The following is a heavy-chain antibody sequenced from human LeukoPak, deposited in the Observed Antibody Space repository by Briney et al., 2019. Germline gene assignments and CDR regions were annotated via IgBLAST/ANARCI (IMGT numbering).Heavy chain of an antibody. CDR3: ARDLPLEPGPFDY. V-gene: IGHV3-11*01. Sequence: KPGGSLRLSCAASGFTFSDYYMSWIRQAPGKGLEWVSYISSSGSTIYYADSVKGRFTISWDNAKNSLYLQMNSLRAEDTAVYYCARDLPLEPGPFDYWGQGTLVTVSS. CDR2: ISSSGSTI. CDR1: GFTFSDYY. J-gene: IGHJ4*02. D-gene: IGHD1-1*01.